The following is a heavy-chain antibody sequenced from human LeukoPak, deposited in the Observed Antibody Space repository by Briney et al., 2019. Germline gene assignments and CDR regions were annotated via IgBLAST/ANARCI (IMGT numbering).Heavy chain of an antibody. V-gene: IGHV4-61*02. J-gene: IGHJ5*02. CDR1: GGSISSGSYY. D-gene: IGHD3-10*01. CDR2: IYTSGST. CDR3: ARAGSFLLLWFGELPNWFDP. Sequence: SETLSLTCTVSGGSISSGSYYWSWIRQPAGKGLEWIGRIYTSGSTNYNPSLKSRVTISVDTSKNQFSLKLSSVTAADTAVYYCARAGSFLLLWFGELPNWFDPWGQGTLVTVSS.